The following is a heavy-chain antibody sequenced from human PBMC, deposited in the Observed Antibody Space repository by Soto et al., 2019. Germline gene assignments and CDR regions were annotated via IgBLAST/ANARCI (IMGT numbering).Heavy chain of an antibody. D-gene: IGHD3-3*01. CDR3: ARGFGYDFWSGYYLGY. V-gene: IGHV1-8*01. J-gene: IGHJ4*02. CDR2: MNPNSGNT. Sequence: QVPLVQSGAEVKKPGASVKVSCKASGYTFTSYDINWVRQATGQGLEWMGWMNPNSGNTGYAQKFQGRVTMTRNTSISTAYMELSSLRSEDTAVYYCARGFGYDFWSGYYLGYWGQGTLVTVSS. CDR1: GYTFTSYD.